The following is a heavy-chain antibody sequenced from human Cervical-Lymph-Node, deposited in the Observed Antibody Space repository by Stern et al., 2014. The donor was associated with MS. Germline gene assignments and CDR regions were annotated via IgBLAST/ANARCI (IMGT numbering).Heavy chain of an antibody. CDR1: GYAFIDYY. Sequence: VQLVQSGAEVKKPGASVKVSCKTSGYAFIDYYLHWVRQAPGPGLEWVGWINPRSGDTNYAQKFQGRVTMTRDTSITTANMELSRLRSDDTAVYLCARAFGGNSNFDYWGQGTLVTVSS. J-gene: IGHJ4*02. CDR2: INPRSGDT. V-gene: IGHV1-2*02. CDR3: ARAFGGNSNFDY. D-gene: IGHD4-23*01.